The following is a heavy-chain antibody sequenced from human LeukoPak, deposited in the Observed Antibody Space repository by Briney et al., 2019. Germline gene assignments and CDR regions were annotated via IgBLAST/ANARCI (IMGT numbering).Heavy chain of an antibody. Sequence: PGGSLRLSCAASGFTFSSYSMNWVRQAPGKGLEWVSSISSSSSYIYYADSVKGRFTISRDNAKNSLYPQMNSLRAEDTAVYYCARGTAAAGPGVDYWGQGTLVTVSS. V-gene: IGHV3-21*01. CDR1: GFTFSSYS. CDR2: ISSSSSYI. D-gene: IGHD6-13*01. CDR3: ARGTAAAGPGVDY. J-gene: IGHJ4*02.